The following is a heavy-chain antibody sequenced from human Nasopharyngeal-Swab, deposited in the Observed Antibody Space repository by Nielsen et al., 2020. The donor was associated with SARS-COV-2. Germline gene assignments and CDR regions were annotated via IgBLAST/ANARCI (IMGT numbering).Heavy chain of an antibody. CDR2: IRSKAYGGTT. J-gene: IGHJ4*02. CDR3: TRATSSWYFSIDY. D-gene: IGHD6-13*01. V-gene: IGHV3-49*02. Sequence: WIRQPPGKGLEWVGFIRSKAYGGTTEYAASVKGRFTISRDDSKSIAYLQMNSLKTEDTAVYYCTRATSSWYFSIDYWGQGTLVTVSS.